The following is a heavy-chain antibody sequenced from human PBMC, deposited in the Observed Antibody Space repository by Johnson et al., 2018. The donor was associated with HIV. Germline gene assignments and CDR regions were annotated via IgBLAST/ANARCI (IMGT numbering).Heavy chain of an antibody. J-gene: IGHJ3*02. V-gene: IGHV3-30*18. CDR1: GFTFSSYG. CDR3: AKDGAMAFDI. Sequence: QVQLVESGGGVVQPGRSLRPSCAASGFTFSSYGMHWVRQTPGKGLEWVAVISYDGSNKYYVDSVKGRFTISRDKSKNTLYLQMNSLRAEDTAVYYCAKDGAMAFDIWGQGTLVTVSS. CDR2: ISYDGSNK. D-gene: IGHD2-2*01.